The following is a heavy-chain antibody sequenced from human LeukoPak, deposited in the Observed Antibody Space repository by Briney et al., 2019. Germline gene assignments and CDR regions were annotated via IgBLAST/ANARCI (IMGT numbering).Heavy chain of an antibody. V-gene: IGHV3-21*01. CDR3: ARDPPFIIGTTFFDY. J-gene: IGHJ4*02. D-gene: IGHD1-20*01. CDR1: GFTFSSYS. Sequence: PGGSLRLSCAASGFTFSSYSMNWVRQAPGKGLEWVASISTSSTYIYYADSVKGRFTISRDNAKNSLYLQMNSLRAEDTAVYYCARDPPFIIGTTFFDYWGQGTLVTVSS. CDR2: ISTSSTYI.